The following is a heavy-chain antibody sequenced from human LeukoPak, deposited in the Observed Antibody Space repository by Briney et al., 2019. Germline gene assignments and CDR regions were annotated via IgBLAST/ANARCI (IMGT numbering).Heavy chain of an antibody. CDR2: ISYDGSNK. Sequence: GRSLRLSCAASEFTFNSYGMHWVRQAPGKGLEWVAVISYDGSNKFYADSVKGRFTISRDNAKNSLYLQMNSLRAEDTAVYYCARASRGDTYGWSFFDYWGQGTLVTVSS. CDR3: ARASRGDTYGWSFFDY. J-gene: IGHJ4*02. CDR1: EFTFNSYG. D-gene: IGHD5-18*01. V-gene: IGHV3-30*03.